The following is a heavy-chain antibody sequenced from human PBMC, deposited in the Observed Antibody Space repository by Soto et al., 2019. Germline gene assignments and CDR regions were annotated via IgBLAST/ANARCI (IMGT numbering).Heavy chain of an antibody. D-gene: IGHD2-15*01. J-gene: IGHJ6*03. CDR2: IKQGGSEK. Sequence: EVQLVESGGGLVQPGGSPRLSCAASGFTFSSYWMSWVRQAPGKGLEWVANIKQGGSEKYYVDSVKGRFTISRDNAKNSLYLQMNSLRAEDTAVYYCARHCSGGSCYSGSNYYYYYMDVWGKGTTVTVSS. CDR1: GFTFSSYW. V-gene: IGHV3-7*01. CDR3: ARHCSGGSCYSGSNYYYYYMDV.